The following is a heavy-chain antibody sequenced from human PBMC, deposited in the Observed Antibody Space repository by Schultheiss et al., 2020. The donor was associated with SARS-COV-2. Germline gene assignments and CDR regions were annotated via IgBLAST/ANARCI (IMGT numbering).Heavy chain of an antibody. J-gene: IGHJ6*02. CDR1: GYTFTSYA. CDR2: INAGNGNT. Sequence: ASVKVSCKASGYTFTSYAMHWVRQAPGQRLEWMGWINAGNGNTKYSQKFQGRVTMTTDTSTSTAYMELRSLTSDDTAVYFCARVTFYFAMDVWGQGTTVTVSS. CDR3: ARVTFYFAMDV. V-gene: IGHV1-3*01.